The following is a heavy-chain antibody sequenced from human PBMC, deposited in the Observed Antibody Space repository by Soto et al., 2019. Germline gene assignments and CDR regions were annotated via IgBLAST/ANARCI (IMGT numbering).Heavy chain of an antibody. CDR3: ARDLLQLWFQAPINAARYMDV. Sequence: PGGSLRLSCAASGFTFSSYGMHWVRQAPGKGLEWVAVIWYDGSNKFYADSVKGRFTISRDNSKNTLYLQMNSLRAEDTAVYYCARDLLQLWFQAPINAARYMDVWGKGTTVTVSS. CDR1: GFTFSSYG. V-gene: IGHV3-33*01. J-gene: IGHJ6*03. CDR2: IWYDGSNK. D-gene: IGHD5-18*01.